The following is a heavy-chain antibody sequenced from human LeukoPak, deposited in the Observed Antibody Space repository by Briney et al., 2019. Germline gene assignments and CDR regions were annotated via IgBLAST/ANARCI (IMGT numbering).Heavy chain of an antibody. Sequence: GGSLRLSCAASGFTFSDYAMTWVRQAPGKGLEWVSSTAPAHYADSVKGRFTISRDDSKNTLFLQMNSLRAEDTAIYYCAKDSFSYNGVFDALDVWGHGTMVTVSS. CDR1: GFTFSDYA. D-gene: IGHD2-8*01. V-gene: IGHV3-23*01. CDR2: TAPA. CDR3: AKDSFSYNGVFDALDV. J-gene: IGHJ3*01.